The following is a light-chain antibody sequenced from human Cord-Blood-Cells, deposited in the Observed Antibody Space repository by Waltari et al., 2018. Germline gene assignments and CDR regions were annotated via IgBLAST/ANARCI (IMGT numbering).Light chain of an antibody. CDR2: EGS. J-gene: IGLJ2*01. CDR3: CSYAGSSTLV. Sequence: QSALPQPASVSGSPGQSITISCTGTSTDVGRYNLSSWYQQHPGKATKHMIYEGSKRPSGVSNRFSGSKSGNTASLTISGLQAEDEADYYCCSYAGSSTLVFGGGTKLTVL. CDR1: STDVGRYNL. V-gene: IGLV2-23*01.